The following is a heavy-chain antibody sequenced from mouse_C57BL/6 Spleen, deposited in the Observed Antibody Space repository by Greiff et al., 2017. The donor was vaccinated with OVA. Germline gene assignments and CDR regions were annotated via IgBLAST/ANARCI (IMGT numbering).Heavy chain of an antibody. CDR1: GFNITDYY. Sequence: VQLKQSGAELVKPGASVKLSCTASGFNITDYYMHWVKQRPEQGLEWIGRIDPEDGETKYAPKFQGKATITADTSSNTAYLQLSSLTSEDTAVYYCARDYYDGSYAMDYWGQGTSVTVSS. CDR2: IDPEDGET. J-gene: IGHJ4*01. D-gene: IGHD1-1*01. CDR3: ARDYYDGSYAMDY. V-gene: IGHV14-2*01.